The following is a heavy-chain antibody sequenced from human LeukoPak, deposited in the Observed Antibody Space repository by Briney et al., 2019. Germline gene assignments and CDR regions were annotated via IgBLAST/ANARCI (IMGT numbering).Heavy chain of an antibody. D-gene: IGHD3-16*01. CDR1: GYTFTSYD. V-gene: IGHV1-8*03. CDR2: MNPNSGNT. J-gene: IGHJ4*02. CDR3: ARGTKSGLGESSVGY. Sequence: ASVKVSCKASGYTFTSYDINCVRQATGQGLEWRGWMNPNSGNTGYAQKFQGRVIITRNTSISTAYMELNSLRSEDTAVYYCARGTKSGLGESSVGYWGQGTLVTVSS.